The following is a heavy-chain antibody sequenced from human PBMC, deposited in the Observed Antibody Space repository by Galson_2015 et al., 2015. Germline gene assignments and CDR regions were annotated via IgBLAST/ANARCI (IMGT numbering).Heavy chain of an antibody. CDR2: ISYDGSNK. V-gene: IGHV3-30*18. CDR3: AKAQMTRSYYYYYGMDV. CDR1: GFTFSSYG. J-gene: IGHJ6*02. Sequence: SLRLSCAASGFTFSSYGMHWVRQAPGKGLEWVAVISYDGSNKYYADSVKGRFTISRDNSKNTLYLQMNSLRAEDTAVYYCAKAQMTRSYYYYYGMDVWGQGTTVTVSS.